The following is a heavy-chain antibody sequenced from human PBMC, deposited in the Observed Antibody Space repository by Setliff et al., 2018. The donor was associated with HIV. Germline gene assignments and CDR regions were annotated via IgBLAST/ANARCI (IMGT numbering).Heavy chain of an antibody. J-gene: IGHJ4*02. Sequence: GGSLRLSCTTSGFTFGDYAMSWVRQGPGKGLEWVGFIRSKTYGGTTDYAASVKGRFTISRDDSKSIAYLQMNSLKIEDTAVYYCTSGYYGSGTLFVDYWGQGTLVTVSS. CDR3: TSGYYGSGTLFVDY. V-gene: IGHV3-49*04. CDR2: IRSKTYGGTT. CDR1: GFTFGDYA. D-gene: IGHD3-10*01.